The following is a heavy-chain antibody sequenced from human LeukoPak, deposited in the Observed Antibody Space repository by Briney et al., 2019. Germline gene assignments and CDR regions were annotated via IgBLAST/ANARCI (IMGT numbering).Heavy chain of an antibody. D-gene: IGHD3-22*01. Sequence: SGGSLRVSCAASGFSFSSYWMDWVRQAPGKGLVWVSGINSDGRMTRYAESVKDRFTISRDNAKNTLYLQMNTLRAEDTAVYYCARVGSTDSPHAFDIWGQGTTVTVSS. CDR1: GFSFSSYW. V-gene: IGHV3-74*01. CDR3: ARVGSTDSPHAFDI. CDR2: INSDGRMT. J-gene: IGHJ3*02.